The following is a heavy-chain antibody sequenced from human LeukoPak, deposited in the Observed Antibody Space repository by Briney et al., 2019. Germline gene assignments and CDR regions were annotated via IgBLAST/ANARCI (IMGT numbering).Heavy chain of an antibody. CDR2: IIPIFGTA. CDR1: GGTFSSYA. V-gene: IGHV1-69*13. CDR3: ARTYCSSTSCYWFDP. Sequence: ASVKVSCKASGGTFSSYAISWVRQAPGQGLEWMGVIIPIFGTANYAQKFQGRVTITADESTSTAYMELSSLRSEDTAVYYCARTYCSSTSCYWFDPWGQGTLVTVSS. D-gene: IGHD2-2*01. J-gene: IGHJ5*02.